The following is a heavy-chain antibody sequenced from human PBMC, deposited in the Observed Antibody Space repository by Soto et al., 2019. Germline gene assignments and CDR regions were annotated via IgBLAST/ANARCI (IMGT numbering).Heavy chain of an antibody. V-gene: IGHV4-30-2*01. CDR2: IYHSGST. CDR3: ARGGGLDYSDSGGPYDY. Sequence: QLQLQESGSGLVKPSQTLSLTCAVSGGSISSGGYSWSWIWQPPGKGLEWIGYIYHSGSTYYNPSRKGRLTISLDRSTNQFSLKLSSVTAADTAVYYCARGGGLDYSDSGGPYDYWGQGTLVTVSS. D-gene: IGHD3-22*01. CDR1: GGSISSGGYS. J-gene: IGHJ4*02.